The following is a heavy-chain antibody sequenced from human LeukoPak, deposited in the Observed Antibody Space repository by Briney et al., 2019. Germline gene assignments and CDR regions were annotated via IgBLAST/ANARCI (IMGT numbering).Heavy chain of an antibody. CDR3: TKGAYGYLDY. D-gene: IGHD4-17*01. Sequence: GGSLRLSCTSSGFTFGDYAMSWFRQAPGKGLEWIGFIRSKAYHGTTEYAASVKGRFAISRDDSKSIAYLQMNSLKTEDTAVYYCTKGAYGYLDYWGQGTLVTVSS. CDR2: IRSKAYHGTT. CDR1: GFTFGDYA. J-gene: IGHJ4*02. V-gene: IGHV3-49*03.